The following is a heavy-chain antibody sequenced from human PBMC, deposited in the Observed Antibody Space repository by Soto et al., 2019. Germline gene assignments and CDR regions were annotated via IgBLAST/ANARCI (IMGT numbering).Heavy chain of an antibody. V-gene: IGHV3-7*01. CDR1: GFTFSSYW. CDR3: ARDGGYSYGLAFDI. Sequence: GGSLRLSCAASGFTFSSYWMSWVRQAPGKGLEWVATIKQDGSEKYYVDSVKGRFTISRDNAKNSLYLQMNSLRAEDTAVYYCARDGGYSYGLAFDIWGQGTMVTVSS. D-gene: IGHD5-18*01. J-gene: IGHJ3*02. CDR2: IKQDGSEK.